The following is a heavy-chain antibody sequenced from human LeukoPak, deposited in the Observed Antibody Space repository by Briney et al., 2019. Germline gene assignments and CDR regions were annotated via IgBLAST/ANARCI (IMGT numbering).Heavy chain of an antibody. CDR1: GYTFTGYY. V-gene: IGHV1-2*02. CDR3: ARDPPASPEFQGYCSSTSCNPGY. D-gene: IGHD2-2*01. CDR2: INPNSGGT. Sequence: ASVKVSCKASGYTFTGYYMRWVRQAPGQGLEWMGWINPNSGGTNYAQKFQGRVTMTRDTSISTAYMELSRLRSDDTAVYYCARDPPASPEFQGYCSSTSCNPGYWGQGTLVTVSS. J-gene: IGHJ4*02.